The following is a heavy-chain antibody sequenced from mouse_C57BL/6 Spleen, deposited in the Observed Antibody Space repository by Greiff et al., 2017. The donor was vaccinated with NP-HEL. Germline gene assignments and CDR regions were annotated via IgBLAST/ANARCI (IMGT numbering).Heavy chain of an antibody. V-gene: IGHV1-69*01. CDR2: IDPSDSYT. D-gene: IGHD1-1*01. CDR3: AHITTVVATRYFDV. Sequence: VQLQQPGAELVMPGASVKLSCKASGYTFTSYWMHWVKQRPGQGLAWIGEIDPSDSYTNYNQKLKGKSTLTVDKSSSTAYMQLSSLTSEDSAVYYCAHITTVVATRYFDVWGTGTTVTVSS. J-gene: IGHJ1*03. CDR1: GYTFTSYW.